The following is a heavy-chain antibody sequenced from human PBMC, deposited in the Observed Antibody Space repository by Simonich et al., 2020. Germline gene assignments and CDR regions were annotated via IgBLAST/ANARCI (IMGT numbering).Heavy chain of an antibody. J-gene: IGHJ4*02. D-gene: IGHD1-1*01. CDR2: INPNSGGT. CDR3: ASSKRGYNWNDFDY. V-gene: IGHV1-2*02. Sequence: QVQLVQSGAEVKKPGASVKVSCKASGYTFTGNYMHWVRQAPGAGLGWMGWINPNSGGTNSEQKFQGRGTMTRDTSISTAYMELSRLRSDDTAVYYCASSKRGYNWNDFDYWGQGTLVTVSS. CDR1: GYTFTGNY.